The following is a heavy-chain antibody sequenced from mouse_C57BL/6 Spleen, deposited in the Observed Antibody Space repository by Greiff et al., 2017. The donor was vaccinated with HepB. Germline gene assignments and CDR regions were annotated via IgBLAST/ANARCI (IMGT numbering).Heavy chain of an antibody. CDR3: ARGYYSAFYAMDY. CDR2: IDPEDGET. CDR1: GFNIKDYY. J-gene: IGHJ4*01. Sequence: VHVKQSGAELVKPGASVKLSCTASGFNIKDYYMHWVKQRTEQGLEWIGRIDPEDGETKYAPKFQGKATITADTSSNTAYLQLSSLTSEDTAVYYCARGYYSAFYAMDYWGQGTSVTVSS. D-gene: IGHD2-12*01. V-gene: IGHV14-2*01.